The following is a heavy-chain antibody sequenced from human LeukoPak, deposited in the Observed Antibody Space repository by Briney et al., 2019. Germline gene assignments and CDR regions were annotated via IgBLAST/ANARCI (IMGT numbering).Heavy chain of an antibody. CDR1: GGSISSSNW. V-gene: IGHV4-4*02. CDR3: ARAHPHCSSTSCPFDY. J-gene: IGHJ4*02. Sequence: SETLSLTCAVSGGSISSSNWWSWVRQPPGKGLEWIGEIYHSGSTNYNPSLKSRVTISVDKSKNQFSLKLSSVTAADTAVYYCARAHPHCSSTSCPFDYWGQGTLVTVSS. D-gene: IGHD2-2*01. CDR2: IYHSGST.